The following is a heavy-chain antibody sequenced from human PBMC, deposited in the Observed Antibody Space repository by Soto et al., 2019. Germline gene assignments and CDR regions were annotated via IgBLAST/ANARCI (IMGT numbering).Heavy chain of an antibody. CDR3: AKGPRTGTTIDY. J-gene: IGHJ4*02. Sequence: GGSLRLSCAASGFTFSSYGMHWVRQAPGKGLEWVAVISYDGSNKYYADSVKGRFTISRDNSKNTLYLQMNSLRAEDTAVYYFAKGPRTGTTIDYWGQGTLVTVSS. D-gene: IGHD1-1*01. CDR1: GFTFSSYG. V-gene: IGHV3-30*18. CDR2: ISYDGSNK.